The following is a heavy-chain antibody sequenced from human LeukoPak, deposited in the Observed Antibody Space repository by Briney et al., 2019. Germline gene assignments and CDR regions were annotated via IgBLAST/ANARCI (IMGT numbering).Heavy chain of an antibody. J-gene: IGHJ3*02. CDR3: ARDQEGSGDYVFAFDI. D-gene: IGHD4-17*01. CDR1: GFTFSSYW. V-gene: IGHV3-7*01. CDR2: IKQDGSEK. Sequence: GGSLRLSCAASGFTFSSYWMSWVRQAPGKGLEWVANIKQDGSEKYYVDSVKGRFTISRDNAKNSLYLQMNSLRAEDTAVYYCARDQEGSGDYVFAFDIWGQGTMVTVSS.